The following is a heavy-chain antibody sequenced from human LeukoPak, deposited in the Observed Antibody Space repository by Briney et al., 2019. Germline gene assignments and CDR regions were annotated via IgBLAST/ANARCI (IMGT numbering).Heavy chain of an antibody. Sequence: SETLSLTCAVSGYSISSGYYWGWIRQPPGKGLEWIGSIYHSGGTHYNSSLKSRITISVDTSKNQFSLKLSSATAADTAVYYCARQWQSTGFDYWGQGTLVTVSS. CDR2: IYHSGGT. J-gene: IGHJ4*02. CDR1: GYSISSGYY. CDR3: ARQWQSTGFDY. V-gene: IGHV4-38-2*01. D-gene: IGHD2-2*01.